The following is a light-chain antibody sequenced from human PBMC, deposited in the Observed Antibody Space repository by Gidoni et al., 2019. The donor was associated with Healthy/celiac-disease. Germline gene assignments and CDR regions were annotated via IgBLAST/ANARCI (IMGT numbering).Light chain of an antibody. Sequence: QSALSQPRPVSGSPGQSVTISCTGTSSDVGGYNSVSWYQQHPGKAPKLMIYDVNKRPSGVPDRFSGSKSGNTASLTITGLQAEDEANYYCCSYAGSYTFYVFGTGTKVTVL. CDR1: SSDVGGYNS. J-gene: IGLJ1*01. CDR3: CSYAGSYTFYV. V-gene: IGLV2-11*01. CDR2: DVN.